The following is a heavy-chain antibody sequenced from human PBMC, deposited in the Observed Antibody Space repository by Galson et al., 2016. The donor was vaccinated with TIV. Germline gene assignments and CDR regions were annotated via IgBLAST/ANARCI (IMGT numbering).Heavy chain of an antibody. CDR1: GFAFSTYA. Sequence: SLRLSCAASGFAFSTYAMHWVRQAPGKGLEWVALISYYGSDKYYADSVKGRFTISRDNSKNTLYLQMNNLRAEDTAVYYCARGDYPATVTTYYYYGMDVWAKGPRSPSP. CDR2: ISYYGSDK. J-gene: IGHJ6*02. V-gene: IGHV3-30-3*01. D-gene: IGHD4-11*01. CDR3: ARGDYPATVTTYYYYGMDV.